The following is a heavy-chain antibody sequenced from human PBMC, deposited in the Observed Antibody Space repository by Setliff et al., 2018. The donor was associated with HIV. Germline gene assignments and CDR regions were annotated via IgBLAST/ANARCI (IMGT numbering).Heavy chain of an antibody. CDR1: GGSISTSNYY. Sequence: SETLSLTCTVSGGSISTSNYYWGWVRQPPGKGLEWVGNVDYTGSTYYNPSLKSRVTISVDTSKNQFSLKLTSVTAADTAVYYCARGWEWGAPLDYWGQGTLVTVSS. V-gene: IGHV4-39*07. D-gene: IGHD1-26*01. J-gene: IGHJ4*02. CDR3: ARGWEWGAPLDY. CDR2: VDYTGST.